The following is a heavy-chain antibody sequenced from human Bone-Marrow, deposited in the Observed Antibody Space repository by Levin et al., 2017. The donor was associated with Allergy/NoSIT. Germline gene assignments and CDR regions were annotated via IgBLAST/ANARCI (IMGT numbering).Heavy chain of an antibody. V-gene: IGHV1-69*04. Sequence: SVKVSCKASGGTFSSYAISWVRQAPGQGLEWMGRIIPILGIANYAQKFQGRVTITADKSTSTAYMELSSLRSEDTAVYYCARESLSGSSPLGDYYYYGMDVWGQGTTVTVSS. D-gene: IGHD3-10*01. CDR1: GGTFSSYA. J-gene: IGHJ6*02. CDR2: IIPILGIA. CDR3: ARESLSGSSPLGDYYYYGMDV.